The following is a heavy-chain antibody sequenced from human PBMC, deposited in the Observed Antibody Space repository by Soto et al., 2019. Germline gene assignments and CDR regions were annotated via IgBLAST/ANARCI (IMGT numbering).Heavy chain of an antibody. CDR2: INHSGST. V-gene: IGHV4-34*01. D-gene: IGHD6-19*01. J-gene: IGHJ4*02. Sequence: PSETLSLTCAVYGGSFSGYYWSWIRQPPGKGLEWIGEINHSGSTNYNPSLKSRVTISVDTSKNQFSLKLSSVTAADTAVYYCARGRRRGLAVALPFDYWGQGTLVTVSS. CDR1: GGSFSGYY. CDR3: ARGRRRGLAVALPFDY.